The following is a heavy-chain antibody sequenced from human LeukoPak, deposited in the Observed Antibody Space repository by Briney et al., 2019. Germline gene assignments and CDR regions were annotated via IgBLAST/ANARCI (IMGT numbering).Heavy chain of an antibody. V-gene: IGHV1-8*03. CDR2: MNPNSGHT. Sequence: ASVKVSCKASGYTFTSYDINWVRQATGQGLEWMGWMNPNSGHTGYAQHFQGRVTITRNTSISTAYMELSSLRSEDTAVYYCVVVAATSLPGWFDPWGHGTLVTVSS. CDR3: VVVAATSLPGWFDP. D-gene: IGHD2-15*01. CDR1: GYTFTSYD. J-gene: IGHJ5*02.